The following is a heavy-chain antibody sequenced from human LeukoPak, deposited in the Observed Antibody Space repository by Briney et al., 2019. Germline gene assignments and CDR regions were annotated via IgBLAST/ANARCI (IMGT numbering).Heavy chain of an antibody. CDR1: GYTLTSYD. J-gene: IGHJ3*02. V-gene: IGHV1-8*03. CDR3: ARGKGVTRLWSGYKAFDI. CDR2: MNPNSGNT. D-gene: IGHD3-3*01. Sequence: ASVKVSCKASGYTLTSYDINWVRQATGQGLEWMGWMNPNSGNTGYAQKFQGRVTITRNTSISTAYMELSSLRSEDTAVYYCARGKGVTRLWSGYKAFDIWGQGTMVTVSS.